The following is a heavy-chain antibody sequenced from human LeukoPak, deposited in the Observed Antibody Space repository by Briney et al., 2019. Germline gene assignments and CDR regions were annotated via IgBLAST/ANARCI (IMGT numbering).Heavy chain of an antibody. CDR1: GYTFTSYA. J-gene: IGHJ4*02. Sequence: ASVKVSCKASGYTFTSYAMHWVRQAPGQRLEWMGWIKAVNGDTKYSQEFQGRVTITRDTSASTSYLELSSLRHEDMAVYYCARVAGTLFDYWGQGTLVTVSS. CDR2: IKAVNGDT. CDR3: ARVAGTLFDY. D-gene: IGHD6-19*01. V-gene: IGHV1-3*03.